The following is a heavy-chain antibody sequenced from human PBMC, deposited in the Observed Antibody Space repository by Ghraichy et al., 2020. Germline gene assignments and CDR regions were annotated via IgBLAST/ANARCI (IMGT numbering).Heavy chain of an antibody. V-gene: IGHV1-3*01. CDR1: GYSFTTNI. J-gene: IGHJ6*02. Sequence: ASVKVSCKAAGYSFTTNIIHWVRRAPGQRLEWMGWVNAGDGSAKYSQKFQGRVTVTGDTSASTAYMELTSLVSEDTAVYYCARGWPHNYKYYGMDVWGQGTTVTV. CDR3: ARGWPHNYKYYGMDV. D-gene: IGHD6-19*01. CDR2: VNAGDGSA.